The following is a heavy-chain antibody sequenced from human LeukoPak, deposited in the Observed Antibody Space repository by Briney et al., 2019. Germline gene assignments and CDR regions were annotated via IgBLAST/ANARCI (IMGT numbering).Heavy chain of an antibody. Sequence: GGSLRLSCAASGFTFSSYRMNWVRQAPGKGLEWVSSISSSSSYIYYADSVKGRFTISRDNAKNSLYLQMNSLRAEDTAVYYCARDREYSSSYFNELETKEGLYYFDYWGQGTLVTVSS. CDR3: ARDREYSSSYFNELETKEGLYYFDY. V-gene: IGHV3-21*01. J-gene: IGHJ4*02. CDR2: ISSSSSYI. D-gene: IGHD3-22*01. CDR1: GFTFSSYR.